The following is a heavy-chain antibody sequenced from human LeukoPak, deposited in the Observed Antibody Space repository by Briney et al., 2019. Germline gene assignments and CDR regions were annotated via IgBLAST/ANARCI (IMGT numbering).Heavy chain of an antibody. CDR1: GDSISGFH. V-gene: IGHV4-4*07. Sequence: SETLSLTCSVSGDSISGFHWNWIRQPAGKGLEWIGRIYSSGSTEYNPSLKSRVTMSVDTSKNQFSLKPSSVTAADTAVYYCARQAYSVRGVLDYWGQGTLVTVSS. J-gene: IGHJ4*02. CDR3: ARQAYSVRGVLDY. D-gene: IGHD3-10*01. CDR2: IYSSGST.